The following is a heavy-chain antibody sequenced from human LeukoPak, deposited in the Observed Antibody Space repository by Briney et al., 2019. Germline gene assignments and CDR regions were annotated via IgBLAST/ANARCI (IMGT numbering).Heavy chain of an antibody. D-gene: IGHD3-3*01. J-gene: IGHJ3*02. CDR2: IGTVGDT. CDR3: VRANGVVGDGSDI. Sequence: GGSLRLSCAASGFTLSSYDMHWVRQAIGKGLEWVSGIGTVGDTYYADSVKGRFTISRENGKKSVYLQLNSLRVGDTGVYYCVRANGVVGDGSDIWGQGTTVTVST. CDR1: GFTLSSYD. V-gene: IGHV3-13*01.